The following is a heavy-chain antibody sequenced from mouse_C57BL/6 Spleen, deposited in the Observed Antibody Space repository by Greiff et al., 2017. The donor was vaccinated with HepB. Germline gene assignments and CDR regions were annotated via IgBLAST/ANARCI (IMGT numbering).Heavy chain of an antibody. CDR3: ARGDGGVYWYFDV. Sequence: QVQLQQPGAELVMPGASVKLSCKASGYTFTSYWMHWVKQRPGQGLEWIGEIDPSDSYTHYNQKFKGKSTLTVDKSSSTAYMQLSSLTSEDSAVYYCARGDGGVYWYFDVWGTGTTVTVSS. V-gene: IGHV1-69*01. CDR2: IDPSDSYT. CDR1: GYTFTSYW. J-gene: IGHJ1*03.